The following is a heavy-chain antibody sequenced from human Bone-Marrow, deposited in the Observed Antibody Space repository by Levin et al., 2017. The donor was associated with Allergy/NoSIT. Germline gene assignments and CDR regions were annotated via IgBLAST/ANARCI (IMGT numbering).Heavy chain of an antibody. CDR1: GFTFSDYY. D-gene: IGHD1-7*01. CDR3: ASNGFNYIPH. V-gene: IGHV3-11*01. Sequence: GESLKISCVASGFTFSDYYMSWIRQAPGRGPEYVAYMSSSGSTTYVADSVQGRFTISRDNAKNSLYLQMNSLRVDDTAVYYCASNGFNYIPHWGQGTLVTVSS. CDR2: MSSSGSTT. J-gene: IGHJ4*02.